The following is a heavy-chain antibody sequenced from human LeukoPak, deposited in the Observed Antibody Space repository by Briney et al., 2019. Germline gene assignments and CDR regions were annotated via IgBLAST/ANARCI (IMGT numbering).Heavy chain of an antibody. CDR1: GFTVSSNY. D-gene: IGHD1-26*01. V-gene: IGHV3-53*01. Sequence: GGSLRLSCAASGFTVSSNYMSWVRQAPGKGLEWVSVIYSSGSTDYADSVKGRFTISRDNAKNSLYLQMNSLRAEDTAVYYCATRGGSYHYYYYYMDVWGKGTTVTVSS. CDR3: ATRGGSYHYYYYYMDV. CDR2: IYSSGST. J-gene: IGHJ6*03.